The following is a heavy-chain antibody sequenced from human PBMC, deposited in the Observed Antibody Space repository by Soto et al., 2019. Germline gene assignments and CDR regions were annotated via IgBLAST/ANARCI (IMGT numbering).Heavy chain of an antibody. V-gene: IGHV1-18*01. CDR1: GYTFTSYG. J-gene: IGHJ5*02. CDR2: ISAYNGDT. CDR3: ATAEPRIAALFNWFDP. D-gene: IGHD6-13*01. Sequence: QVQLVQSGAEVKKPGASVKVSCKASGYTFTSYGISWVRQAPGQGLEWMGWISAYNGDTNYAQKLQGRVTMTTDTSTSTAYMELRSLRSDDTAVYYCATAEPRIAALFNWFDPWSQGTLVTVSS.